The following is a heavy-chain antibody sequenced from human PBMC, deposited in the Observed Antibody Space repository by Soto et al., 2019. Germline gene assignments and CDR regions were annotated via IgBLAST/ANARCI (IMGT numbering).Heavy chain of an antibody. D-gene: IGHD3-3*01. CDR2: MYYSGNT. Sequence: PSETLSLSCTDSSGSISSGGYSWSWIRQHPGKGLEWIGCMYYSGNTYYNPSLKSRVTILIDTSKNQFSLKLSSVTAADTAVYYCTRGITVFGVVYFDYWGQGTLVTVSS. CDR1: SGSISSGGYS. J-gene: IGHJ4*02. CDR3: TRGITVFGVVYFDY. V-gene: IGHV4-31*03.